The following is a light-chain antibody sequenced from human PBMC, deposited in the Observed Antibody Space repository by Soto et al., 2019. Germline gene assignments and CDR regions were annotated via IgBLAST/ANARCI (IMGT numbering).Light chain of an antibody. Sequence: EIVLTQSPATLSLSPGERATLSCRASQSVSSYLAWYQQKPGQAPRLLIFDASTRATGIPARFSGSGSGTAFTLTISSLEPEDFAVYYCQHRSIWPVSFGQGTRLEIK. V-gene: IGKV3-11*01. CDR3: QHRSIWPVS. J-gene: IGKJ5*01. CDR2: DAS. CDR1: QSVSSY.